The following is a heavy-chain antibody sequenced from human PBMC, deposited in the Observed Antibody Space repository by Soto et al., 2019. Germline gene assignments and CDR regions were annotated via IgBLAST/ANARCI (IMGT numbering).Heavy chain of an antibody. CDR1: GGTFSSYA. CDR3: ARDLVDTAISYYYYGMDV. V-gene: IGHV1-69*13. D-gene: IGHD5-18*01. CDR2: IIPTFGTA. J-gene: IGHJ6*02. Sequence: SVKVSCKASGGTFSSYAISWVRQAPGQGLEWMGGIIPTFGTANYAQKFQGRVTITADESTSTAYMELSSLRSEDTAVYYCARDLVDTAISYYYYGMDVWGQGTTVTVSS.